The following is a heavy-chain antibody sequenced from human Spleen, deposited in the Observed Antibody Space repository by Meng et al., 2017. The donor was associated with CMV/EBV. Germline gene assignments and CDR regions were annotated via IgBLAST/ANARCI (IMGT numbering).Heavy chain of an antibody. CDR1: GGSITSSSYY. CDR2: IYNSGSA. CDR3: AKIFPSDYYKYDMDV. Sequence: SETLSLTCTVTGGSITSSSYYWGWIRQPPGKGLEWIGTIYNSGSAHYNPSLQSRVTISVDTSKNQFSLRMRSVTAADTAVYYCAKIFPSDYYKYDMDVWGQGTTVTVSS. J-gene: IGHJ6*02. D-gene: IGHD3-3*01. V-gene: IGHV4-39*07.